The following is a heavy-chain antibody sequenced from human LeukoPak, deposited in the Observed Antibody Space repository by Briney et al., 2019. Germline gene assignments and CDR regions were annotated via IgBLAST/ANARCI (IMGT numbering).Heavy chain of an antibody. D-gene: IGHD2-21*01. CDR1: GFTFSSHW. CDR3: AREGGTVVGLDY. V-gene: IGHV3-7*03. CDR2: IKQDGSEK. J-gene: IGHJ4*02. Sequence: GGSLRLSCAASGFTFSSHWMIWVRQAPGKGLEWVANIKQDGSEKHYVDSVKGRFTISRDNAKNSLYLQMNSLRAEDTAVYYCAREGGTVVGLDYWGQGTLVTVSS.